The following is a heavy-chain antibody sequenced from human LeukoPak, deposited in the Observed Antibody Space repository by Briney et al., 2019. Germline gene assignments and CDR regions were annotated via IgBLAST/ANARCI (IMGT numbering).Heavy chain of an antibody. CDR1: GFTFSTYS. CDR3: VARGGWARFDY. Sequence: GGSLRLSCAASGFTFSTYSMNWVRQAPGKGLEWISYITDDSNTMYYVDSVKGRFTISRDNTKNSLYLQMSSLRAEDTAVYYCVARGGWARFDYWGQGTLVTVSS. CDR2: ITDDSNTM. J-gene: IGHJ4*02. V-gene: IGHV3-48*04. D-gene: IGHD6-19*01.